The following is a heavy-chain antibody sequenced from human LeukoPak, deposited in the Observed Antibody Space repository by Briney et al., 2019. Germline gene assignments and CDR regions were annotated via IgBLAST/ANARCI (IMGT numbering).Heavy chain of an antibody. J-gene: IGHJ4*02. CDR2: IYYSGST. CDR1: GGSVSNSLYY. V-gene: IGHV4-61*01. Sequence: SETLSLTCTVSGGSVSNSLYYWSWIRQPPGKGPEWIGYIYYSGSTNYNPSLKSRVTISIDTSRNQFSLRLNSMTAADTAIYYCARVLRAASWRSYDYWGQGSLVTVSS. D-gene: IGHD5-18*01. CDR3: ARVLRAASWRSYDY.